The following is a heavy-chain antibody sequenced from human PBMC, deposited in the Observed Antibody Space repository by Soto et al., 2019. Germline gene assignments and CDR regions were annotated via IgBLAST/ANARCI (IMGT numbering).Heavy chain of an antibody. CDR3: AKDRTTWTKTDYYYYYMDV. V-gene: IGHV3-9*01. CDR1: GLSFDVYA. CDR2: ISWNSGSI. Sequence: PGGSLRLSCAASGLSFDVYAMHWVRQATGKGLEWVSGISWNSGSIGYADSVKGRFTISRDNAKNSLYLQMNSLRAEDTALYYCAKDRTTWTKTDYYYYYMDVWGKRTTVPGSS. J-gene: IGHJ6*03.